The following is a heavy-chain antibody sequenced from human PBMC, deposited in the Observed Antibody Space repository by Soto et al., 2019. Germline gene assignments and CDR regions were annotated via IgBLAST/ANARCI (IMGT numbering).Heavy chain of an antibody. D-gene: IGHD6-19*01. V-gene: IGHV4-39*01. J-gene: IGHJ5*01. CDR3: ARILSSSWFDS. Sequence: SETLSLTCTVSGGSISDTSYYWGWIRQPPGKGLEWIGNIYYSGSTYYNPSLQSRVSISVDTSKNQFSLKLTSVTAADTAVYYCARILSSSWFDSWGRGTLVTVSS. CDR2: IYYSGST. CDR1: GGSISDTSYY.